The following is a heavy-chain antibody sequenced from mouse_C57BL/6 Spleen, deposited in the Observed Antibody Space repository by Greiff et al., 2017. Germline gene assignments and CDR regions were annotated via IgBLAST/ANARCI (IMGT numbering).Heavy chain of an antibody. Sequence: QVQLQQPGTELVKPGASVKLSCKASGYTFTSYWMHWVKQRPGQGLEWIGNINPSNGGTNYNEKFKSKATLTVDKSSSTAYMQLSSLTSEDSAVYYCASGRSTTVVDYYAMDYWGQGTSVTVSS. V-gene: IGHV1-53*01. CDR3: ASGRSTTVVDYYAMDY. D-gene: IGHD1-1*01. CDR2: INPSNGGT. CDR1: GYTFTSYW. J-gene: IGHJ4*01.